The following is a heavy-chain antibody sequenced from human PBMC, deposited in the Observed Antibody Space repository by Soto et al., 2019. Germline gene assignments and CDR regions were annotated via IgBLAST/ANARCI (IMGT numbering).Heavy chain of an antibody. CDR2: ISHSGSTT. CDR3: ARALFVSYYYYYHLDV. V-gene: IGHV3-48*03. D-gene: IGHD3-16*01. CDR1: GFTFSSYE. J-gene: IGHJ6*02. Sequence: EVQLVESGGGWVQPGGSLRLSCAASGFTFSSYEMNWVRQAPGKGLEWVSYISHSGSTTSYADSVMGRFTISRDDAKHSLYLQMHSLRAEDTAIYFCARALFVSYYYYYHLDVWGQGTTVTVAS.